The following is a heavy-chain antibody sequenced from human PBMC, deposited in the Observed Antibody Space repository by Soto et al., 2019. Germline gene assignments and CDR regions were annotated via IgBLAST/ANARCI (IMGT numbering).Heavy chain of an antibody. D-gene: IGHD1-26*01. V-gene: IGHV3-72*01. CDR3: ARFSGSYTRGLDY. CDR2: SRNKANSYST. CDR1: GFTFSDHY. Sequence: EVQLVESGGGLVQPGGSLRLSCAASGFTFSDHYMDWVRQAPGKGLEWVGRSRNKANSYSTEYAASVKGRFNTSRDESKNSLYLQMNSLKTEDTAVYYCARFSGSYTRGLDYWGQGTLVTVSS. J-gene: IGHJ4*02.